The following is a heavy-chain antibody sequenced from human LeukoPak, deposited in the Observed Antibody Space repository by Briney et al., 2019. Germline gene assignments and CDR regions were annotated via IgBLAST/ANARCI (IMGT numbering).Heavy chain of an antibody. V-gene: IGHV3-23*01. D-gene: IGHD3-10*01. Sequence: PGGSLRLSCAASGFTFSTYTMAWVRQVPGGGLEWVPGISGEGYSTYYADSVKGRFAISRDNSKSTLYLQMNSLRAEDTAVYYCAKDFGRNLGGPGYWGRGTRVTVSS. CDR3: AKDFGRNLGGPGY. CDR1: GFTFSTYT. CDR2: ISGEGYST. J-gene: IGHJ4*02.